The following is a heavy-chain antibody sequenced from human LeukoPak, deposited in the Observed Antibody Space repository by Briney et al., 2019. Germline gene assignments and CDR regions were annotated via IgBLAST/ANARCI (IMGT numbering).Heavy chain of an antibody. CDR2: IKQDGSEK. Sequence: PGGSLRLSCAASGFTFSSYWMSWVRQAPGKGLEWVANIKQDGSEKYYVDSVKGRFTISRDNAKNSLYLQMNSLRAEDTAVYYCARRSSGYYAWVFDYWGQGTLVTVSS. CDR1: GFTFSSYW. J-gene: IGHJ4*02. D-gene: IGHD3-22*01. V-gene: IGHV3-7*03. CDR3: ARRSSGYYAWVFDY.